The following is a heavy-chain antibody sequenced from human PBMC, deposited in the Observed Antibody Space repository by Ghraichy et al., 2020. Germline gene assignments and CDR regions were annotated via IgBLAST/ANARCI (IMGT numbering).Heavy chain of an antibody. Sequence: SETLSLTCTVSGGSISSYYWSWIRQPPGKGLEWIGYIYYSGSTNYNPSLKSRVTISVDTSKNQFSLKLSSVTAADTAVYYCARQSFHYGDYSGPTKWFDPWGQGTLVTVSS. CDR3: ARQSFHYGDYSGPTKWFDP. CDR2: IYYSGST. CDR1: GGSISSYY. J-gene: IGHJ5*02. V-gene: IGHV4-59*08. D-gene: IGHD4-17*01.